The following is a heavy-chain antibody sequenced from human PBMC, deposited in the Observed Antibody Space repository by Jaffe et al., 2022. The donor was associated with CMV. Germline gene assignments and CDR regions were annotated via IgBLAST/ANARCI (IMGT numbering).Heavy chain of an antibody. CDR1: GFTFSSYA. CDR2: ISGSGGST. J-gene: IGHJ6*02. D-gene: IGHD1-26*01. Sequence: EVQLLESGGGLVQPGGSLRLSCAASGFTFSSYAMSWVRQAPGKGLEWVSAISGSGGSTYYADSVKGRFTISRDNSKNTLYLQMNSLRAEDTAVYYCAKAGVKLSGSYLGAYYYGMDVWGQGTTVTVSS. V-gene: IGHV3-23*01. CDR3: AKAGVKLSGSYLGAYYYGMDV.